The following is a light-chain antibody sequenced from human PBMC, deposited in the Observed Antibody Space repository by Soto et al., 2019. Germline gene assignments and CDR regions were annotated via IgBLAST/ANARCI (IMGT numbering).Light chain of an antibody. V-gene: IGLV2-8*01. CDR1: SSDVGGYNY. CDR3: SSYAGSLYV. J-gene: IGLJ1*01. CDR2: EVS. Sequence: QSALTQPPSASGSPGQSVTISCTGTSSDVGGYNYVSWYQQHPGKAPKLMIYEVSKRPSGVPVRFSGSKSGNTASLTVSGLQAEDEADYYCSSYAGSLYVFGTGTKVTVL.